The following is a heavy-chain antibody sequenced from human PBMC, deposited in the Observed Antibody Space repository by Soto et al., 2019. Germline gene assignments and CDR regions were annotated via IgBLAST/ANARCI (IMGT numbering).Heavy chain of an antibody. J-gene: IGHJ3*02. Sequence: SRPSPLPCPVPWGPHVCTGFHCSFIRQPTVKGREWIGSIYCSGRTYNNPSLKRRVAIAVDTSKKQLSMKLSSVTAADTAVYYCARHPLYDYGDIVQVFDILVQGTL. CDR3: ARHPLYDYGDIVQVFDI. CDR2: IYCSGRT. V-gene: IGHV4-39*01. CDR1: WGPHVCTGFH. D-gene: IGHD4-17*01.